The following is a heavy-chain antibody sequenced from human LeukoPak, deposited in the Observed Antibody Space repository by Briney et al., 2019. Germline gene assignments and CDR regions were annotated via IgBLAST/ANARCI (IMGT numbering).Heavy chain of an antibody. CDR2: INPSGGST. CDR3: ARDRGTGTTWSFSDY. Sequence: ASVKVSCKASGYTFTSYYMHWVRQAPGQGLEWMGIINPSGGSTSYAQKFQGRVTMTRDTSTSTVYMELSSLRSEDTAVYYCARDRGTGTTWSFSDYWGQGTLVTVSS. D-gene: IGHD1-7*01. J-gene: IGHJ4*02. CDR1: GYTFTSYY. V-gene: IGHV1-46*01.